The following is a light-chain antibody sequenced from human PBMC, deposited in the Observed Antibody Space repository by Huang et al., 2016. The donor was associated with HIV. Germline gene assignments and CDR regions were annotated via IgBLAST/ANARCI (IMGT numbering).Light chain of an antibody. CDR2: WAS. V-gene: IGKV4-1*01. Sequence: DIVMTQSPDSLAVSLGVRTTFYGKSSQSVLYSSNNKNYLVWSQQKPGQPPKILIYWASTREPGVPDPFRGSGSGTDYTRTISSVQAEYVAVYYCQHYYRIPWTFGQGTKVEIK. CDR1: QSVLYSSNNKNY. J-gene: IGKJ1*01. CDR3: QHYYRIPWT.